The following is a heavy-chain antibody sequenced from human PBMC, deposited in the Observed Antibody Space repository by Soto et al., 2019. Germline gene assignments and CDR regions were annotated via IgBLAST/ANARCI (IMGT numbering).Heavy chain of an antibody. J-gene: IGHJ5*02. D-gene: IGHD1-26*01. CDR3: ARTYIGSSGLWFDP. CDR1: GFTVSSNY. CDR2: IYSGGNT. Sequence: EVQLVESGGGLIQPGGSLRLSCAVSGFTVSSNYMNWVRQAPGKGLEWVSVIYSGGNTYYADSVKGRFTISRDNSKNTVLLPMNSLRAEDTAVYYCARTYIGSSGLWFDPWGQGTLVTVSS. V-gene: IGHV3-53*01.